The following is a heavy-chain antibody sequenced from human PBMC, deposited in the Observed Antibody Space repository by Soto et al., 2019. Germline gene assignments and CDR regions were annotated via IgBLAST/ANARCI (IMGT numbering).Heavy chain of an antibody. CDR2: IYYSGST. J-gene: IGHJ4*02. Sequence: QVQLQESGPGLVKPSETLSLTCTVSNDSISPYYWSWIRQPPGKGLEWIGFIYYSGSTTYNPSLKRPVSISVATSKKQLYLKLTSVAAADTAIYYCARDFPPRHSGSHDFDLWGQGTLVTVSS. CDR3: ARDFPPRHSGSHDFDL. V-gene: IGHV4-59*12. D-gene: IGHD3-10*01. CDR1: NDSISPYY.